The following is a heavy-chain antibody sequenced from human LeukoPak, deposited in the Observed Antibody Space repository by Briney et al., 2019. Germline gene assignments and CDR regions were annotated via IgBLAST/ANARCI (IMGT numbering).Heavy chain of an antibody. V-gene: IGHV1-2*02. CDR3: ASRTSSGWYQGAVDI. J-gene: IGHJ3*02. CDR2: INPNSGGT. Sequence: ASVKVSCKASGYTFTAYYMHWVRQAPGQGLEWMGWINPNSGGTNYAQKFQGRVTMTRDTSISTAYMELSRLRSDDTAVYYCASRTSSGWYQGAVDILGQGTMVSVSS. CDR1: GYTFTAYY. D-gene: IGHD6-19*01.